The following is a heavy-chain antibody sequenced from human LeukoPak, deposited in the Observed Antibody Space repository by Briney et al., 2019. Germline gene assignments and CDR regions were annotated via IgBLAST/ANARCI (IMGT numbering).Heavy chain of an antibody. D-gene: IGHD2-2*01. CDR3: AKTGYCSSTSCYWSVPYYYYMDV. CDR1: GFTFSSYW. CDR2: INSDGSST. J-gene: IGHJ6*03. V-gene: IGHV3-74*01. Sequence: GGSLRLSCAASGFTFSSYWMHWVRQAPGKGLVWVSRINSDGSSTSYADSVKGRFTISRDNAKNTLYLQMNSLRAEDTAVYYCAKTGYCSSTSCYWSVPYYYYMDVWGKGTTVTVSS.